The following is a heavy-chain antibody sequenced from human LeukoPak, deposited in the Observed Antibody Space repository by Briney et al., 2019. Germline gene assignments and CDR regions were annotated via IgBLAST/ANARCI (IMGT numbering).Heavy chain of an antibody. CDR2: IYYSGST. Sequence: SETLSLTCTVPGGSISSSSYYWGWIRQPPGKGLEWIGSIYYSGSTYYNPSLKSRVTISVDTSKNQFSLKLSSVTAADTAVYYCARDRIAAAGMPYYYYYYMDVWGKGTTVTISS. J-gene: IGHJ6*03. V-gene: IGHV4-39*07. D-gene: IGHD6-13*01. CDR3: ARDRIAAAGMPYYYYYYMDV. CDR1: GGSISSSSYY.